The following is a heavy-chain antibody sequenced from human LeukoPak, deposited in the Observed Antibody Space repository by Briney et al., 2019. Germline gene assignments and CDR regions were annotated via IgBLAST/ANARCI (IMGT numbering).Heavy chain of an antibody. CDR1: GYTFTNYY. Sequence: GASVKVSCKASGYTFTNYYIHWVRQAPGQGLEWMGIINPSGGSTTYAQKFQGRVTMTRDTSTSTVYMELSSLRSEDTAVYYCARDWGYYGSGTYYGYWGQGTLVTVSS. CDR3: ARDWGYYGSGTYYGY. V-gene: IGHV1-46*01. J-gene: IGHJ4*02. D-gene: IGHD3-10*01. CDR2: INPSGGST.